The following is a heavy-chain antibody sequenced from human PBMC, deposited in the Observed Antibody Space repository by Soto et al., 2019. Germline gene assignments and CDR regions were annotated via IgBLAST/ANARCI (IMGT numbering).Heavy chain of an antibody. D-gene: IGHD6-19*01. CDR1: GYTFTNYD. Sequence: QIQLVQSGAEVKKPWASVKVSCKTSGYTFTNYDIGWVRQAPGQGLEWMGWISPYSGNTNYAQKLQDRVTMTTDTSTRTAYMDMRSLRSDDTAMYYCVRFASSGGYTGGYWGQGTLVTVSS. CDR3: VRFASSGGYTGGY. CDR2: ISPYSGNT. J-gene: IGHJ4*02. V-gene: IGHV1-18*01.